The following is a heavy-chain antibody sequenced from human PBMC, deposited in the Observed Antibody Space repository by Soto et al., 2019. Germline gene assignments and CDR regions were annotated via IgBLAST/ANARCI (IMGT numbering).Heavy chain of an antibody. J-gene: IGHJ4*02. V-gene: IGHV4-30-4*01. CDR2: IYYSGNT. CDR1: GDSIDSGDYY. Sequence: QVQLQESGPGLVKPSQTLSLTCTVSGDSIDSGDYYWSWIRQPPGKGLEWIGCIYYSGNTYYNPSLRCRVGISGFTSKHLFSLQLSSVTAADTAVYFCARDFKRYSSRPGPLEFWGPGSLVSVSS. D-gene: IGHD6-13*01. CDR3: ARDFKRYSSRPGPLEF.